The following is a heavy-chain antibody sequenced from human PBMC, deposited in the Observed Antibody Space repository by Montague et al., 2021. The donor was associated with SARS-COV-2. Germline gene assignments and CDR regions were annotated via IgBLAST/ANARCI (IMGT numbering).Heavy chain of an antibody. D-gene: IGHD6-19*01. J-gene: IGHJ6*03. V-gene: IGHV4-61*09. CDR3: ARDRRGMAMAGRAYYYYMDV. Sequence: TLSLTCSVSGASISSANDYWTWIRQPAGKGLEWIGHISTSGSSSYNPSLKSRVTIILDTSKQQFSLELTSVTAADTAVYYRARDRRGMAMAGRAYYYYMDVWGKGTTVTVSS. CDR1: GASISSANDY. CDR2: ISTSGSS.